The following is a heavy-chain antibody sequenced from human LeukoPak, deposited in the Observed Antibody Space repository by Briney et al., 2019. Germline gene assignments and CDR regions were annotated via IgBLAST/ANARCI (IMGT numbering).Heavy chain of an antibody. CDR2: ISAYNGNT. J-gene: IGHJ4*02. V-gene: IGHV1-18*01. CDR1: GYTFTSYG. Sequence: GASVKVSCKASGYTFTSYGISWVRQAPGQGLEWMEWISAYNGNTNYAQKLQGRVTMTTDTSTSTAYMELRSLRSDDTAVYYCAREGRVVRGFTRSSSDYWGQGTLVTVSS. D-gene: IGHD3-10*01. CDR3: AREGRVVRGFTRSSSDY.